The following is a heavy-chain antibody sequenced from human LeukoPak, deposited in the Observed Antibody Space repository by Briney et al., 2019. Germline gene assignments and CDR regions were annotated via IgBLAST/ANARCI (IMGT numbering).Heavy chain of an antibody. D-gene: IGHD2-15*01. CDR3: ARGRAHDWFDP. V-gene: IGHV3-74*01. Sequence: GGTLTLTCTASGCTFSSYCLHWVRQPPGKGLVWVARIDIGGNSTNYADSVKGRFNISRDNAKNTLYLQMNSLRAEDTAVYYCARGRAHDWFDPWGQGTLVTVSS. CDR2: IDIGGNST. CDR1: GCTFSSYC. J-gene: IGHJ5*02.